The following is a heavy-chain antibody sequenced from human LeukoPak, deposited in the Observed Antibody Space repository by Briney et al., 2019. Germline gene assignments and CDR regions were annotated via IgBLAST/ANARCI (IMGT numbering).Heavy chain of an antibody. J-gene: IGHJ4*02. Sequence: AGGSLRLSCAASGFTVSSNYMSWVRQAPGKGLEWVSVIYSGGSTYYADSVKGRFTISRDNSKNTLYLQMNSLRAEDTAVYYCARENYGGNLDYWGQGTLVTVSS. V-gene: IGHV3-53*01. CDR3: ARENYGGNLDY. CDR2: IYSGGST. CDR1: GFTVSSNY. D-gene: IGHD4-23*01.